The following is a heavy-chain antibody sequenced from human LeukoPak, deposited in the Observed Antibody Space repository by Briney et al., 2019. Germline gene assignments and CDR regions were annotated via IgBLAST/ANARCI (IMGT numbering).Heavy chain of an antibody. CDR3: AKGYSSSARGQSAMDV. CDR1: GFTFSSYG. Sequence: GGSLRLSCAASGFTFSSYGMHWVRQAPGKGLEWVSAISGSGGPTYYADSVKGRFTISRDNSKNTLFLQMISLRAEDTAVYYCAKGYSSSARGQSAMDVWGKGTTVTVSS. CDR2: ISGSGGPT. J-gene: IGHJ6*04. V-gene: IGHV3-23*01. D-gene: IGHD6-6*01.